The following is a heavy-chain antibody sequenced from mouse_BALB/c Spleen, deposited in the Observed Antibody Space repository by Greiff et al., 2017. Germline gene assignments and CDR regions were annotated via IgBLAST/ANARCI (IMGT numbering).Heavy chain of an antibody. D-gene: IGHD2-4*01. J-gene: IGHJ2*01. V-gene: IGHV5-12-2*01. Sequence: EVHLVESGGGLVQPGGSLKLSCAASGFTFSSYTMSWVRQTPEKRLEWVAYISNGGGSTYYPDTVKGRFTISRDNAKNTLYLQMSSLKSEDTAMYYCARDDYDGGYFDYWGQGTTLTVSS. CDR1: GFTFSSYT. CDR2: ISNGGGST. CDR3: ARDDYDGGYFDY.